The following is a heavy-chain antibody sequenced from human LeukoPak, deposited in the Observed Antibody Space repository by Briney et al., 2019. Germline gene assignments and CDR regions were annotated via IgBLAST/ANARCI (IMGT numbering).Heavy chain of an antibody. CDR3: AKGSSSSRPYYFDY. CDR1: GFTFTSYP. J-gene: IGHJ4*02. CDR2: ISYDGRDK. Sequence: GGSLRLSCAASGFTFTSYPIHWVRQAPGKGLEWVAVISYDGRDKHYADSVKGRFTISRDNSKNTLYLQMNSLRAEDTAVYYCAKGSSSSRPYYFDYWGQGTLVTVSS. V-gene: IGHV3-30*04. D-gene: IGHD2-2*01.